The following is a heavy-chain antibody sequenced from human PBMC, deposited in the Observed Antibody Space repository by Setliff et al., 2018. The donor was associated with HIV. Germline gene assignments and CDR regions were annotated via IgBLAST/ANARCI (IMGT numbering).Heavy chain of an antibody. V-gene: IGHV1-2*02. Sequence: ASVKVSCKASGYTFSDYYMHWVRQAPGQGLEWMGWINPNSGGTNYAQKFQGRVNMTRDTSISTTYMELSRLGSDDTAVYYCAADNYNCNSFDSWGQGSLVTVSS. CDR3: AADNYNCNSFDS. J-gene: IGHJ4*02. CDR1: GYTFSDYY. D-gene: IGHD3-3*01. CDR2: INPNSGGT.